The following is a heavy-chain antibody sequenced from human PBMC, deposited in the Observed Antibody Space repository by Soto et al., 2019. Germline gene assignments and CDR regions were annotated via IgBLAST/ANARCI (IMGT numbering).Heavy chain of an antibody. D-gene: IGHD2-2*01. CDR2: VKQDGSEK. Sequence: PGGSLRLSCVTSGFTFNDYWMAWVRQSPGKGLEWVASVKQDGSEKYYVDSVKGRFTISRDNAKNSLYLQMNSLRAEDTAVYYCARVENTPAGSPLYNWFDPWGQGTLVTVSS. V-gene: IGHV3-7*03. CDR1: GFTFNDYW. J-gene: IGHJ5*02. CDR3: ARVENTPAGSPLYNWFDP.